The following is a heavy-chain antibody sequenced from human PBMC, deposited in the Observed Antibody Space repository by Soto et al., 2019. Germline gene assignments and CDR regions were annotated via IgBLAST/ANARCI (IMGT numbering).Heavy chain of an antibody. V-gene: IGHV5-51*01. Sequence: GESLKISCKGPGSSFTSHWIGWVRQMSGKGLEWMGTIYPDDSDTRYSPSFRGQVTISADKSISTAYLQWSSLKASDTAMYYCARRMEAAAGQFYYYYGMDVWGQGTTVTVSS. CDR1: GSSFTSHW. D-gene: IGHD6-13*01. J-gene: IGHJ6*02. CDR2: IYPDDSDT. CDR3: ARRMEAAAGQFYYYYGMDV.